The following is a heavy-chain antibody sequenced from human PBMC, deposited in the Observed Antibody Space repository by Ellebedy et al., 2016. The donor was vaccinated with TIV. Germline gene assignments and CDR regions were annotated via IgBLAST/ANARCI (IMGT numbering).Heavy chain of an antibody. Sequence: GESLKISCAVSGFTLSSYWMSWVRQAPEKGLEWVANIKQDGSDKYYVDSVKGRFTISRDNAKNSLYLQMNGLRGEDTAVYYCARDYYGSGRVHGMDVWGQGTRVTVSS. CDR3: ARDYYGSGRVHGMDV. CDR1: GFTLSSYW. CDR2: IKQDGSDK. D-gene: IGHD3-10*01. V-gene: IGHV3-7*03. J-gene: IGHJ6*02.